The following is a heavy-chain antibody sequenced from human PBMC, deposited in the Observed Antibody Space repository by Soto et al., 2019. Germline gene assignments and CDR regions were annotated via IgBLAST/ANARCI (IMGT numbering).Heavy chain of an antibody. CDR1: GFTFTNQA. CDR2: ISVSGDNT. Sequence: EVQLLESGGGLVQPGGSVRLSCIASGFTFTNQAMSWVRQAPGKGLEWVSSISVSGDNTYYADPVKGRFTISRDNSKNTLYLQMDSLRAEDTAVYYCAKDLIGTMSDYFDYWGQGTVVTVSS. J-gene: IGHJ4*02. CDR3: AKDLIGTMSDYFDY. V-gene: IGHV3-23*01. D-gene: IGHD1-26*01.